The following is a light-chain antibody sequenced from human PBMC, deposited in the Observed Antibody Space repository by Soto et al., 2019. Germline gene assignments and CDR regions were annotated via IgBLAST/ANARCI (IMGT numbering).Light chain of an antibody. V-gene: IGLV1-40*01. CDR3: SSYRRASTLYVI. CDR1: SSNIGATYD. CDR2: EVS. Sequence: QSVLTQPPSVSGAPGQRVTISCTGSSSNIGATYDVHWYQQLPGTAPKLIISEVSHRPSGVSNRFSGSKSGNTASLTISGLQAEDEADYYCSSYRRASTLYVIFGGGTKVTVL. J-gene: IGLJ2*01.